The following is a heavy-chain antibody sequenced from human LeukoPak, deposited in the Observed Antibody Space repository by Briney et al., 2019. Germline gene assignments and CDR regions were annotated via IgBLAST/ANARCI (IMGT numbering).Heavy chain of an antibody. J-gene: IGHJ4*02. D-gene: IGHD3-22*01. CDR3: ARQYYYDSSGYYRDFDY. V-gene: IGHV1-2*02. Sequence: ASVKVSCKASGYTFTGYYMHWVRQAPGQGLEWMGWINPNSGGTNYAQKFQGRVTMTRDTSISTAYMELSRLRSDDTAVYYCARQYYYDSSGYYRDFDYWGQGTLVTVSS. CDR1: GYTFTGYY. CDR2: INPNSGGT.